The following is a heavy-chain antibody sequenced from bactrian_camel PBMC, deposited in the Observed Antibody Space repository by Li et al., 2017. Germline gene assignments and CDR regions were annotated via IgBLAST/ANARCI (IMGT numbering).Heavy chain of an antibody. CDR2: IANDGRT. J-gene: IGHJ4*01. V-gene: IGHV3S53*01. D-gene: IGHD3*01. Sequence: HVQLVEPGGGSVQAGGSLKLSCSPSGYGHITKCMGWFHQAPGKEREGVARIANDGRTRYADSVKGRFTISKDNAKSTLYLQMTSLKAEDTAMYYCAAAPTGLLCGGSWLKGAGYERNYWGQGTQVTVS. CDR3: AAAPTGLLCGGSWLKGAGYERNY. CDR1: GYGHITKC.